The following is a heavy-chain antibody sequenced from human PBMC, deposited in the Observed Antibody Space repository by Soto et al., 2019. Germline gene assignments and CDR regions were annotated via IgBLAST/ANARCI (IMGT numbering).Heavy chain of an antibody. Sequence: SETLSLTCAVSGYSISSNNWWGWIRQPPGKGLEWIGYIYYSGTTYYNPSLKSRVTMSVDTSKNQFSLKLTSVTAVDTAVYYCATRPPGATYLGAFDYWSQGTLVTVSS. CDR2: IYYSGTT. J-gene: IGHJ4*02. CDR3: ATRPPGATYLGAFDY. V-gene: IGHV4-28*01. D-gene: IGHD3-16*01. CDR1: GYSISSNNW.